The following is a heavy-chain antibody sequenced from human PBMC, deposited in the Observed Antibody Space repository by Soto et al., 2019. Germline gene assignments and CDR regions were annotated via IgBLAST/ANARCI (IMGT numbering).Heavy chain of an antibody. J-gene: IGHJ3*01. CDR1: GGTFTYSA. D-gene: IGHD3-22*01. CDR2: IIPIFGTA. V-gene: IGHV1-69*06. Sequence: QVQLVQSGAEVKKPGSSMKVSCQASGGTFTYSAINWVRQTPGQGLEWMGGIIPIFGTANYAQKFQGRVTIFADKSTSTAYMEMSSLRSEDTAVYYCALDNCYYSESTDYARDAFDVWGQGTMVTVTS. CDR3: ALDNCYYSESTDYARDAFDV.